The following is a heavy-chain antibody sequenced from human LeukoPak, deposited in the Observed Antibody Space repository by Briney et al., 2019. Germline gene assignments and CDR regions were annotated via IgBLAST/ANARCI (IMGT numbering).Heavy chain of an antibody. Sequence: GGSLRLSCAASGFTVSSNYMSWVRQAPGKGLEWVSVIYSGGSTYYADPVKGRFTISRDNSKNTLYLQMNSLRAEDTAVYYCARDGFTTADDAFDIWGQGTMVTVSS. J-gene: IGHJ3*02. CDR2: IYSGGST. V-gene: IGHV3-66*02. CDR3: ARDGFTTADDAFDI. CDR1: GFTVSSNY. D-gene: IGHD4-17*01.